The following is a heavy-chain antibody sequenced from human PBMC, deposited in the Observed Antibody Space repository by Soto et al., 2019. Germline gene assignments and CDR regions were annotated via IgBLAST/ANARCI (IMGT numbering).Heavy chain of an antibody. V-gene: IGHV3-30*02. Sequence: GGSLRLSCAASGFTFNSYGMHWVRQAPGKGLEWVAVIWYDGSNKYYADSVKGRFTISRDNSKNTLYLQMSSLRAEDTAVYYCVNDKLRTHAFDIWGQGTMVTVSS. D-gene: IGHD4-17*01. CDR3: VNDKLRTHAFDI. CDR2: IWYDGSNK. CDR1: GFTFNSYG. J-gene: IGHJ3*02.